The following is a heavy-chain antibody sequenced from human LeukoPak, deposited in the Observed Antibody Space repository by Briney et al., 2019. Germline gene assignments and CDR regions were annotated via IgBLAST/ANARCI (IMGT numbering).Heavy chain of an antibody. CDR1: GFSFSNFG. V-gene: IGHV3-30*02. CDR3: ARDLGIFGDFDY. D-gene: IGHD3-3*01. CDR2: IRYDGSNE. Sequence: GGSLRLSCTTSGFSFSNFGMHWVRQAPDKGMEWLAFIRYDGSNEYSADSVKGRFTISRDNSRNTLFLQMDSLRSEDTAVYYCARDLGIFGDFDYWGQGTLVIVSS. J-gene: IGHJ4*02.